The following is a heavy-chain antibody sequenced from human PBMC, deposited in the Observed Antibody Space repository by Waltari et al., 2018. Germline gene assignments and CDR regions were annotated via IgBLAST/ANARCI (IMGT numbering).Heavy chain of an antibody. V-gene: IGHV4-34*01. CDR3: ARATRREWLKGP. Sequence: QVQLQQWGAGLLKPSETLSLTCAVYGGSFSGYYWSWIRQPPGKGLEWIGEINHSRSTNYNPSLKSRVTISVDTSKNQFSLKLSSVTAADTAVYYCARATRREWLKGPWGQGTLVTVSS. J-gene: IGHJ5*02. CDR1: GGSFSGYY. CDR2: INHSRST. D-gene: IGHD3-3*01.